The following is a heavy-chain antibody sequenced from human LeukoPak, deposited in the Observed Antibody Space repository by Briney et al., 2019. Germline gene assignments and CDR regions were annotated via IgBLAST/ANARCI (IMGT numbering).Heavy chain of an antibody. Sequence: SETLSLTCAVYGGSFSGYYWSWIRQPPGKGLEWIGEINHSGSTNYNPSLKSRVTISVDTSKNQSSLKLSSVTAADTAVYYCARAPYYDFWSGYYHSWYFDYWGQGTLVTVSS. J-gene: IGHJ4*02. CDR3: ARAPYYDFWSGYYHSWYFDY. CDR2: INHSGST. CDR1: GGSFSGYY. V-gene: IGHV4-34*01. D-gene: IGHD3-3*01.